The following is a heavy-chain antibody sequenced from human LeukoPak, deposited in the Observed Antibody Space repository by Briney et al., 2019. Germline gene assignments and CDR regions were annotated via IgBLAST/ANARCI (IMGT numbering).Heavy chain of an antibody. J-gene: IGHJ4*02. CDR2: VSSNEGT. D-gene: IGHD3-10*01. V-gene: IGHV4-59*01. Sequence: SETLSLTCTVSGGSISTYYWGWIRQPPGKGLEWIGYVSSNEGTNPNPSLESRVTILVDTSKNQFSLELSSVTAADTAMYYCARVRSYYGSVTGKSYYFDYWGQGTLVTVSS. CDR1: GGSISTYY. CDR3: ARVRSYYGSVTGKSYYFDY.